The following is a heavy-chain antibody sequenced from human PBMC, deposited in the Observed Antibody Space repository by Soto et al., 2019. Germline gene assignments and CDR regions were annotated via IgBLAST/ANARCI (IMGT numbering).Heavy chain of an antibody. J-gene: IGHJ6*02. Sequence: SETLSLTCAVYGGSFSGYYWSWIRQPPGKGLEWIGEINHSGSTNYNPSLKSRVTISVDTSKNQFSLKLSSVTAADTAVYYCARFRRAAAGSGYYYGMDVWGQGTTVT. CDR3: ARFRRAAAGSGYYYGMDV. D-gene: IGHD6-13*01. CDR2: INHSGST. V-gene: IGHV4-34*01. CDR1: GGSFSGYY.